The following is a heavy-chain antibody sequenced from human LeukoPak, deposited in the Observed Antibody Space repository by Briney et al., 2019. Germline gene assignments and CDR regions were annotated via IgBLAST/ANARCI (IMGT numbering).Heavy chain of an antibody. J-gene: IGHJ4*02. CDR1: GFTFGNYA. D-gene: IGHD6-13*01. V-gene: IGHV3-23*01. Sequence: GGSLRLSCAASGFTFGNYAMTWVRQAPGKGLEWVSGISGSDGRTYYADSVRGRFTISRDNSKNTLYLQMNSLRSEDTAVYYCARGSFRIAAPLGYWGQGTLVTVSS. CDR3: ARGSFRIAAPLGY. CDR2: ISGSDGRT.